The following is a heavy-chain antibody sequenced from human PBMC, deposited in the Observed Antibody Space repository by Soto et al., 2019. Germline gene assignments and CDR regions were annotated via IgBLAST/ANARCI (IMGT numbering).Heavy chain of an antibody. CDR1: GYTFTRSG. V-gene: IGHV1-18*01. Sequence: ASVKVSCKASGYTFTRSGISWVRQAPGQGLEWMGWISTYNGDTNYAQTFQGRVTMTTDTSTSTVHMEVRSLRSDDTTVYYCAREGVAPYYYYGMDVWGQGTPVTV. J-gene: IGHJ6*02. CDR3: AREGVAPYYYYGMDV. D-gene: IGHD5-12*01. CDR2: ISTYNGDT.